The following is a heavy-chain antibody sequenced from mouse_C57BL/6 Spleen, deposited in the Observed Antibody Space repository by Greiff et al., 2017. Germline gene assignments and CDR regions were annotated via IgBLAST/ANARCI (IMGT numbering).Heavy chain of an antibody. CDR3: ARERWLLYAIDY. D-gene: IGHD2-3*01. V-gene: IGHV5-17*01. CDR2: ISRGSSTS. CDR1: GFTFSDYG. Sequence: EVQLVESGGGLVKPGGSLKLSCAASGFTFSDYGMHWVRQAPEKGLEWVAYISRGSSTSYYTDTVKGRFTISRDNAKNTLFLQMTRLRSEDTAMYYCARERWLLYAIDYWGQGTSVTVSS. J-gene: IGHJ4*01.